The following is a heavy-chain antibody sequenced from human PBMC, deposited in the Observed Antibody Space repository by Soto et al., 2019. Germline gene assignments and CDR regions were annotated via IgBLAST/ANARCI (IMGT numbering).Heavy chain of an antibody. Sequence: GASVKVSCKASGYTFTSYAMHWVRQAPGQRLEWMGWISADNGNTKYAQKLQGRVTITRDTSTSTAYMELRSLRSDDTAVYCCARRIIEDSVIPVESAFDIWGQGTMVTVSS. V-gene: IGHV1-3*01. CDR1: GYTFTSYA. CDR3: ARRIIEDSVIPVESAFDI. CDR2: ISADNGNT. J-gene: IGHJ3*02. D-gene: IGHD3-16*02.